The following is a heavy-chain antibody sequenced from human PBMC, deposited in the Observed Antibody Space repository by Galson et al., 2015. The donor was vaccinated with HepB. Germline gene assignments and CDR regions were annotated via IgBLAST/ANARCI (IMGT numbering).Heavy chain of an antibody. Sequence: SVKVSCKASGYTFTTYTMHWVRQAPGQRLERMGWINPATGDTRYSQNLQDRVTIIRDTSASTAYMELNYLRSEDTSVYYCVREAFYWGHLDYWGQGTLVTVSS. V-gene: IGHV1-3*01. CDR1: GYTFTTYT. J-gene: IGHJ4*02. CDR2: INPATGDT. CDR3: VREAFYWGHLDY. D-gene: IGHD2-8*02.